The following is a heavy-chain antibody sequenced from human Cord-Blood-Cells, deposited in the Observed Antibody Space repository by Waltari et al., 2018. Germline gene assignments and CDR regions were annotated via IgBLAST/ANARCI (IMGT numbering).Heavy chain of an antibody. V-gene: IGHV4-34*01. CDR2: INHSGST. J-gene: IGHJ3*02. D-gene: IGHD3-16*01. CDR3: VRATSWGWGAFDI. Sequence: QVQLQQWGAGLLKPSETLSLTCAVYGGSFSGYYWSWIRQPPVKGLEWIWEINHSGSTNDNPSLKSRVTISVDTSKNQFSLKLSSVTAADTAVYYCVRATSWGWGAFDIWGQGTMVTVSS. CDR1: GGSFSGYY.